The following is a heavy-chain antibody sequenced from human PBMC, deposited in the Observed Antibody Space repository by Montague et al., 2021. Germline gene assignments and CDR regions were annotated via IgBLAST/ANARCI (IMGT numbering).Heavy chain of an antibody. CDR3: AKDRGDSSGGPIFDY. V-gene: IGHV3-23*03. CDR2: IHRRGSPK. Sequence: SLRLSCAASGFTFSRFSMSWVRQAPGKGLEWVSIIHRRGSPKYYGDSVKGRFTISRDDSKNVLYLQLNSLRAEDTAVYYCAKDRGDSSGGPIFDYWGQGTLVTVSS. D-gene: IGHD6-19*01. CDR1: GFTFSRFS. J-gene: IGHJ4*02.